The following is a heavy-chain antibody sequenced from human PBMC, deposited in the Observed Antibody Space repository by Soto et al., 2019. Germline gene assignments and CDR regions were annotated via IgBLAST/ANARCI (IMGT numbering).Heavy chain of an antibody. D-gene: IGHD3-3*01. Sequence: GGSLRLSCAASGFTSSSYSMNWVRQAPGKGLEWVSSISSSSSYIYYADSVKGRFTISRDNAKNSLYLQMNSLRAEDTAVYYCARDGPPNYDFWSGYYLGYWGQGTLVTVSS. CDR3: ARDGPPNYDFWSGYYLGY. V-gene: IGHV3-21*01. CDR2: ISSSSSYI. J-gene: IGHJ4*02. CDR1: GFTSSSYS.